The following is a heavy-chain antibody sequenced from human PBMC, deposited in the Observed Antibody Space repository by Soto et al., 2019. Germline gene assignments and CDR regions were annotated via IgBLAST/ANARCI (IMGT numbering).Heavy chain of an antibody. J-gene: IGHJ5*02. CDR1: GYTFTSYY. V-gene: IGHV1-46*01. CDR2: INPSGGST. CDR3: ASSSGWFGELLYGPNWFDP. Sequence: ASVKVSCKASGYTFTSYYMHWVRQAPGQGLEWMGIINPSGGSTSYAQKFQGRVTMTRDTSTSTVYMELSSLRSEDTAVYYCASSSGWFGELLYGPNWFDPWGQGTLV. D-gene: IGHD3-10*01.